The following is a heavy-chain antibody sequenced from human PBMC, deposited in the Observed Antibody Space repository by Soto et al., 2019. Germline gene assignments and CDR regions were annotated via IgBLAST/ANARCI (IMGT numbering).Heavy chain of an antibody. J-gene: IGHJ5*02. D-gene: IGHD2-2*01. CDR2: IYISGST. CDR3: AKSATSRWNMWFDP. V-gene: IGHV4-4*07. Sequence: SETLSLTCTVSCGSFSNYYWSWIRQPAGKGLEWIGRIYISGSTHYNPSLQSRVTMSVDTSKNQFSLILSSVTAADTAVYYCAKSATSRWNMWFDPWGQGTLVTVSS. CDR1: CGSFSNYY.